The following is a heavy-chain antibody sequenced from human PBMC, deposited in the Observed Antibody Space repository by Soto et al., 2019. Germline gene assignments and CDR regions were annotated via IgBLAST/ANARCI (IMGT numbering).Heavy chain of an antibody. CDR3: AKGYSGSFRKFPLDAPFDY. D-gene: IGHD1-26*01. Sequence: QPGGSLRLSCAASGFTFSSYGMHWVRQAPGKGLEWVAVISYDGSNKYYADSVKGRFTISRDNSKNTLYLQMNSLRAEDTAVYYCAKGYSGSFRKFPLDAPFDYWGQGTLVTVSS. CDR2: ISYDGSNK. V-gene: IGHV3-30*18. CDR1: GFTFSSYG. J-gene: IGHJ4*02.